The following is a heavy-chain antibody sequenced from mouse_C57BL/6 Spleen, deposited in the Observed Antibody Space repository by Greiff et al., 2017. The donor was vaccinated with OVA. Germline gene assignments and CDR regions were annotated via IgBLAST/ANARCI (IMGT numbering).Heavy chain of an antibody. Sequence: VQLQQPGAELVKPGASVKLSCKASGYTFTSYWMQWVKQRPGQGLEWIGEIDPSDSYTNYNQKFKGKATLTVDTSSSTAYMQLSSLTSEDSAVYYCARRGVMVTTGNWYFDVWDTGTTVTVSS. CDR2: IDPSDSYT. V-gene: IGHV1-50*01. J-gene: IGHJ1*03. CDR1: GYTFTSYW. CDR3: ARRGVMVTTGNWYFDV. D-gene: IGHD2-2*01.